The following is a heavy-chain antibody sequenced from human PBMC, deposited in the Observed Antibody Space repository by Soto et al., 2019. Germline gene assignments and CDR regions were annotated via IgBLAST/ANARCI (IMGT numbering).Heavy chain of an antibody. D-gene: IGHD3-3*01. CDR2: INHSGST. J-gene: IGHJ4*02. Sequence: PSETLSLTCAVSGGSISGFYWSWIRQPPGKGLEWIGEINHSGSTNYNPSLKSRVTISVDTSKNQFSLKLSSVTAADTAVYYCARGGYYSYYFDYWGQGTLVTVSS. V-gene: IGHV4-34*01. CDR3: ARGGYYSYYFDY. CDR1: GGSISGFY.